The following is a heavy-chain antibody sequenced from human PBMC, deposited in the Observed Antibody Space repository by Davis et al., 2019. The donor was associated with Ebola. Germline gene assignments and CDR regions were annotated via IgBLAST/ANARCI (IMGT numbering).Heavy chain of an antibody. Sequence: AASVKVSCKVSGYTLNELSVHWVRQAPGKGLEWMGCFDPKYGEPIYAEKFQDRLTLTEDTSTDTAYMELNSLKVEDTALYYCAKGPDGYNFFHYGLDVWGKGTTVTVSS. CDR3: AKGPDGYNFFHYGLDV. CDR1: GYTLNELS. V-gene: IGHV1-24*01. CDR2: FDPKYGEP. D-gene: IGHD5-24*01. J-gene: IGHJ6*04.